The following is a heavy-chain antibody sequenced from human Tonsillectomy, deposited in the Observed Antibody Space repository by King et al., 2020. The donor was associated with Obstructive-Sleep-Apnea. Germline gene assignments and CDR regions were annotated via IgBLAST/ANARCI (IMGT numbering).Heavy chain of an antibody. CDR2: IYPGDSDT. Sequence: VQLVESGAEVKKPGESLKISCKGSGYSFSTYWIGWVRQMPGKGLEWMGFIYPGDSDTRYRPSFQGQVTLSADKSISTAYLQWSSLKASDTAMYYCASPLGYCSGWGVIGHWGQGTLVIVSS. V-gene: IGHV5-51*01. J-gene: IGHJ1*01. D-gene: IGHD6-19*01. CDR3: ASPLGYCSGWGVIGH. CDR1: GYSFSTYW.